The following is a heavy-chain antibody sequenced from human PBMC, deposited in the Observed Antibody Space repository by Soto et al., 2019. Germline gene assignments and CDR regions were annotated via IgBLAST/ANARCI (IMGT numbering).Heavy chain of an antibody. CDR1: GYTFTSCG. CDR2: SSAYNGNT. D-gene: IGHD6-13*01. CDR3: ARVRGVAAAGTVGY. Sequence: QVQLVQSGAEVKKPGASVKVSCKASGYTFTSCGISWVRQAPGQGLERMGWSSAYNGNTNYAQKLQGRVTMATDTSTSTAYMELGSLRSDDTAVYYCARVRGVAAAGTVGYWGQGTLVTVSS. J-gene: IGHJ4*02. V-gene: IGHV1-18*01.